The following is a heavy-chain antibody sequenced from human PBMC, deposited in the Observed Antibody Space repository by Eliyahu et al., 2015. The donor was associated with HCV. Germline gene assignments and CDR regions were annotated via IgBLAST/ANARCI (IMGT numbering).Heavy chain of an antibody. CDR1: GYRFITSW. CDR3: ASPQGCNYYYFAMDV. V-gene: IGHV5-51*03. Sequence: QSGAEVKKPREALKISCKGSGYRFITSWIGWVRQMPGKGLEWMDIIYPGDSETRCPSFRGQVTISTDKSISTASLQWSSLKASDTATGYCASPQGCNYYYFAMDVWGQGTMVTVSS. J-gene: IGHJ6*02. D-gene: IGHD6-19*01. CDR2: IYPGDSET.